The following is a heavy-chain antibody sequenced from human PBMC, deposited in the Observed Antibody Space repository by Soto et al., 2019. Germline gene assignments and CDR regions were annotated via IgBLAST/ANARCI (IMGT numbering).Heavy chain of an antibody. D-gene: IGHD3-10*01. CDR3: VRGLPGGFDP. Sequence: LRITCGASGFIFSNFDMHWVRQTTEKGLEWVSGIGFAGDTNYSGSVKGRFTISRENAKNSLFLQMNSLRVGDTAVYYCVRGLPGGFDPWGQGTLVTVSS. J-gene: IGHJ5*02. CDR1: GFIFSNFD. CDR2: IGFAGDT. V-gene: IGHV3-13*01.